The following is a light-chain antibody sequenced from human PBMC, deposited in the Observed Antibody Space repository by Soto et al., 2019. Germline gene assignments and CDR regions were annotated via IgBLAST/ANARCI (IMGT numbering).Light chain of an antibody. J-gene: IGKJ5*01. CDR1: QSVGTK. V-gene: IGKV3-15*01. CDR3: QQYKQWPPIT. CDR2: DTS. Sequence: ILMAQNKTTLSVSPGERATLSCRASQSVGTKLAWYQQRPGQAPRLVIYDTSTRATDIPARFSGSGSGTDFTLTISSLQSEDFAIYYCQQYKQWPPITFGQGTRPAI.